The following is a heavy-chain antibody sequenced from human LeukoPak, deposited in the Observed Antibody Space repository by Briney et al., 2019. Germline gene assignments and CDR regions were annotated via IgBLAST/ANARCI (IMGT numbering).Heavy chain of an antibody. Sequence: SETLSLTCTVSGGSISTYYWSWIRQPPGKGLEWIGCIYYSGSTKYNPSLKSRVTISVDTSKNQFSLKLNSVTAADTAVYFCARDQGDNGYDYWGQGTLVTVSS. D-gene: IGHD2-8*01. V-gene: IGHV4-59*01. J-gene: IGHJ4*02. CDR3: ARDQGDNGYDY. CDR1: GGSISTYY. CDR2: IYYSGST.